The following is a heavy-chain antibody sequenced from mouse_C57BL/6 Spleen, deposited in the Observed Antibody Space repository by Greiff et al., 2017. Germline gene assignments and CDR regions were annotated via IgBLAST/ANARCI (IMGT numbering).Heavy chain of an antibody. Sequence: EVKLMESGPGLVKPSQSLSLTCSVTGYSITSGYYWNWIRQFPGNKLEWMGYISYDGSNNYNPSLKNRISITRDTSKNQFFLKLNSVTTEDTATYYCARADDGYYNYAMDYWGQGTSVTVSS. J-gene: IGHJ4*01. CDR1: GYSITSGYY. CDR2: ISYDGSN. CDR3: ARADDGYYNYAMDY. D-gene: IGHD2-3*01. V-gene: IGHV3-6*01.